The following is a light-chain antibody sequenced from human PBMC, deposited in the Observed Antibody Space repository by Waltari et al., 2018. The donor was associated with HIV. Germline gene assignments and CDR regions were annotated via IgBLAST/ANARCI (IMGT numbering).Light chain of an antibody. CDR3: AACDDSLNGYV. CDR2: YDN. Sequence: QSVLTQPPSVSEAPRQRVTICCSGRSSNLGSNAVNWYQQVQGVAPKLLIYYDNLLSSGVSYPFSCSKSGTSSSLAIRGLQSEDEADYYGAACDDSLNGYVFGSGTKVTVL. V-gene: IGLV1-36*01. J-gene: IGLJ1*01. CDR1: SSNLGSNA.